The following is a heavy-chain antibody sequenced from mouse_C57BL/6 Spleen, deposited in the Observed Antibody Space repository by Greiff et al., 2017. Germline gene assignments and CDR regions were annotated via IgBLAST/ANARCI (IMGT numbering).Heavy chain of an antibody. CDR2: IHPNSGST. V-gene: IGHV1-64*01. CDR1: GYTFTSYW. Sequence: VQLQQPGAELVKPGASVKLSCKASGYTFTSYWMHWVKQRPGQGLEWIGMIHPNSGSTNYNAKFQSKATLTVDTSSSTAYMQLSSLTSEDSAVYYCARGNYYGSSSFAYWGQGTLVTVSA. D-gene: IGHD1-1*01. J-gene: IGHJ3*01. CDR3: ARGNYYGSSSFAY.